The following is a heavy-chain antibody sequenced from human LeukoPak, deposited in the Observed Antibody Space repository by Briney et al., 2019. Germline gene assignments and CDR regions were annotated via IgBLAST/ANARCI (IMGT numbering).Heavy chain of an antibody. V-gene: IGHV3-30-3*01. Sequence: GGSLRLSCAASGFTFSSYAMHWVRQAPGKGLEWVAVISYDGSNKYYADSVKGRFTISRDNSKNTLYLQMNSLRAEDTAVYYCARDHITMVRGVIMGYYYYGMDVWGQGTTVTVSS. CDR2: ISYDGSNK. D-gene: IGHD3-10*01. CDR1: GFTFSSYA. CDR3: ARDHITMVRGVIMGYYYYGMDV. J-gene: IGHJ6*02.